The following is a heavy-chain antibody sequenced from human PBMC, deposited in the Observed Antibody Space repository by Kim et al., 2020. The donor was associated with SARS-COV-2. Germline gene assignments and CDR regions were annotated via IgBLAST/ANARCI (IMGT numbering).Heavy chain of an antibody. D-gene: IGHD6-13*01. V-gene: IGHV4-39*01. CDR2: IYYSGST. CDR3: ARLYSSSWYFDY. CDR1: GGSISSSSYY. Sequence: SETLSLTCTVSGGSISSSSYYWGWIRQPPGKGLEWIGSIYYSGSTYYNPSLKSRVTISVDTSKNQFSLKLSSVTAADTAVYYCARLYSSSWYFDYWGQGTLVTVSS. J-gene: IGHJ4*02.